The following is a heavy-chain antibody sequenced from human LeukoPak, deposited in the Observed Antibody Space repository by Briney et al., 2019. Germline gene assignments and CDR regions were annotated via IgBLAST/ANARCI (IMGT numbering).Heavy chain of an antibody. CDR2: ISGSGGST. CDR1: GFTFSSYA. Sequence: GGSLRLSCAASGFTFSSYAMSWVRQAPGKGLEWVSAISGSGGSTYYADSVKGRFTISRDNSKNTLYLQMNSLRAEDTAVYYCAKDYHYYGSGSYLTDYWGQGTLVTVSS. CDR3: AKDYHYYGSGSYLTDY. V-gene: IGHV3-23*01. J-gene: IGHJ4*02. D-gene: IGHD3-10*01.